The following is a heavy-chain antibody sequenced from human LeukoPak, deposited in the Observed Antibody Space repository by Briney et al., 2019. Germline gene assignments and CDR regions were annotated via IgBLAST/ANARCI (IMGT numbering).Heavy chain of an antibody. J-gene: IGHJ4*02. CDR1: GFTVSSSY. CDR2: FYRGDST. D-gene: IGHD5-12*01. V-gene: IGHV3-53*01. CDR3: AKSYNGYESKPDY. Sequence: GGSLRLSCAASGFTVSSSYMYWVRQAPGKGLEWVSFFYRGDSTYYTDSVKGRFTISRDNSKITLYLQMNSLRAEDTAVYYCAKSYNGYESKPDYWGQGTLVTVSS.